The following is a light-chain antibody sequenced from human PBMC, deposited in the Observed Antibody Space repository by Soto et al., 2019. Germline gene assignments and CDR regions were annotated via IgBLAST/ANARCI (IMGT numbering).Light chain of an antibody. CDR3: CSYAGFSTLV. CDR1: SGDIGGYNY. V-gene: IGLV2-23*02. J-gene: IGLJ3*02. CDR2: EVT. Sequence: QSALTQPASVSGSPGQSITISCTGTSGDIGGYNYVSWYQQHPGKAPKLLISEVTNRPSGVSNRFSGSKSGNTASLTISGLQAEDEADYFCCSYAGFSTLVFGGGTKLTVL.